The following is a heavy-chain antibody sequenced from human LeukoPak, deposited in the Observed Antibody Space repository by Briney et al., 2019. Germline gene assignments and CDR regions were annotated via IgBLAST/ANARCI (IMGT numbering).Heavy chain of an antibody. Sequence: PGGSLRLSCAASGFTFSTYEMSWVRQAPGKGLEWVAYIKQDGSEKYYVDSVKGRFTISRDNAKNSLYLQVNSLRAEDTAVYYCARDQLGRGSYSTLDAFDIWGQGTMVTVSS. D-gene: IGHD1-26*01. CDR2: IKQDGSEK. CDR3: ARDQLGRGSYSTLDAFDI. J-gene: IGHJ3*02. CDR1: GFTFSTYE. V-gene: IGHV3-7*01.